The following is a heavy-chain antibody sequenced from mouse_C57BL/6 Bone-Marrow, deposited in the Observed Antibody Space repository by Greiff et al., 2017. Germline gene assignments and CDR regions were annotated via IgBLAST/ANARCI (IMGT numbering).Heavy chain of an antibody. D-gene: IGHD2-3*01. J-gene: IGHJ4*01. V-gene: IGHV5-4*01. CDR3: ARDRDGYLYYYAMDY. Sequence: EVNLVESGGGLVKPGGSLKLSCAASGFTFSSYAMSWVRQTPEKRLEWVATISDGGSYTYYPDNVKGRFTISRDNAKNNLYLQMSHLKSEDTAMYYCARDRDGYLYYYAMDYWGQGTSVTVSS. CDR2: ISDGGSYT. CDR1: GFTFSSYA.